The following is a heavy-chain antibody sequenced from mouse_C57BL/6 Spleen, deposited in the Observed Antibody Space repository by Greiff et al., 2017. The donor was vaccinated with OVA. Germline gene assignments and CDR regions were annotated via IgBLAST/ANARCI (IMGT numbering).Heavy chain of an antibody. CDR3: ARNYGSRNYFDY. Sequence: EVHLVESGGGLVKPGGSLKLSCAASGFTFSSYAMSWVRQTPEKRLEWVATISDGGSYTYYPDNVKGRFTISRDNAKNNLYLQMSHLKSEDTAMYYCARNYGSRNYFDYWGQGTTLTVSS. CDR2: ISDGGSYT. D-gene: IGHD1-1*01. CDR1: GFTFSSYA. J-gene: IGHJ2*01. V-gene: IGHV5-4*01.